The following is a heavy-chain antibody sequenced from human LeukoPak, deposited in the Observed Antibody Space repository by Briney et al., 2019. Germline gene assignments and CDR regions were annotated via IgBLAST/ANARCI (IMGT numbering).Heavy chain of an antibody. V-gene: IGHV3-30-3*01. Sequence: GGSLRLSCAASGFTFSSYAMHWVRKAPGKGLEWVAVISYDGSNKYYADSVKGRFTISRDNSKNTLYLQMNSLRAEDTAVYYCARAKKSAMVRWDYYYYGMDVWGQGTTVIVSS. D-gene: IGHD5-18*01. CDR2: ISYDGSNK. J-gene: IGHJ6*02. CDR1: GFTFSSYA. CDR3: ARAKKSAMVRWDYYYYGMDV.